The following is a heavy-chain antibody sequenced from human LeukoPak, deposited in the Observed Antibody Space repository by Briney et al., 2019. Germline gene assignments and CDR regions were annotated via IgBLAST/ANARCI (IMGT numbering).Heavy chain of an antibody. D-gene: IGHD6-13*01. J-gene: IGHJ4*02. V-gene: IGHV3-7*03. CDR1: GFPFNAYW. Sequence: GGSLRLSCAASGFPFNAYWMTWVRQAPGKGLEWVANIRQDGDTKYYVDSVKGRFTISRDNAMNSLYLQMNSLRAEDTAIYYCARSLPYGTTWYGRSGFWGQGTLVTVSS. CDR2: IRQDGDTK. CDR3: ARSLPYGTTWYGRSGF.